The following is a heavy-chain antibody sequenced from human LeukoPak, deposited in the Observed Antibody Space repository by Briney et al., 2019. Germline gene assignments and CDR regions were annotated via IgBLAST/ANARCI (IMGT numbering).Heavy chain of an antibody. V-gene: IGHV3-23*01. CDR3: AKDWVGATTAFDY. CDR2: ISGSGGST. CDR1: GFTFSSYA. Sequence: GGSLRLSCAASGFTFSSYAMSWVRQAPGKGLEWVSAISGSGGSTYYADSVKGRFTISRDNSKNTLNLQMNSLRAEDTAVYYCAKDWVGATTAFDYWGQGTLVTVSS. J-gene: IGHJ4*02. D-gene: IGHD1-26*01.